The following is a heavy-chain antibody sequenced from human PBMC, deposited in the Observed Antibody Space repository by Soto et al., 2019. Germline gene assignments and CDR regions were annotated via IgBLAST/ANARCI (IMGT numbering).Heavy chain of an antibody. CDR1: GYSLTDYY. Sequence: ASVKVSCKASGYSLTDYYIHWVRQAPVQGLEWVGWINPDSGTTESTKKFQGRVTMTRDTSISTAYMELTRLRSDDTAVYYCARGGCTDGVCTYFFDYWGQGTLVTVLL. D-gene: IGHD2-8*01. V-gene: IGHV1-2*02. J-gene: IGHJ4*02. CDR3: ARGGCTDGVCTYFFDY. CDR2: INPDSGTT.